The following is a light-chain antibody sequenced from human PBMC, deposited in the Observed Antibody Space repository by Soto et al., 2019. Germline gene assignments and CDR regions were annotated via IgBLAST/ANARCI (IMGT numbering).Light chain of an antibody. CDR1: SSDVGGYNY. CDR3: SSYTSSTTWV. Sequence: QSALTQPASVSGSPEQSITISCTGTSSDVGGYNYVSWYQQHPGKAPKLMIYGVSNRPSGVSSRFSGSKSGNTASLTISALQAEDEADYYCSSYTSSTTWVFGGGTKLTVL. CDR2: GVS. V-gene: IGLV2-14*01. J-gene: IGLJ3*02.